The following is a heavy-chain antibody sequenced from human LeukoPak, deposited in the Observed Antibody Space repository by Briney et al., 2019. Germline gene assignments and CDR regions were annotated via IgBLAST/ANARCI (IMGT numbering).Heavy chain of an antibody. V-gene: IGHV4-39*07. Sequence: SETLSLTCTVSGGSISSSSYYWGWIRQPPGKGLEWIGSIYYSGSTYYNPSLKSRVTISVDTSKNQFSLKLSSVTAADTAVYYCARDGALYDFWSGYYHPETAFDIWGQGTMVTVSS. CDR1: GGSISSSSYY. CDR2: IYYSGST. CDR3: ARDGALYDFWSGYYHPETAFDI. D-gene: IGHD3-3*01. J-gene: IGHJ3*02.